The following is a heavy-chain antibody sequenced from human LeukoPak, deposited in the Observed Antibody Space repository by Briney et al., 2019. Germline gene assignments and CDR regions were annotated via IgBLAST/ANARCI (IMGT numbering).Heavy chain of an antibody. CDR3: AIDSSLPTGGGNLCY. CDR2: IYYSGST. J-gene: IGHJ4*02. V-gene: IGHV4-59*12. D-gene: IGHD4-23*01. Sequence: TPSETTPLTCTVSGRSIGSCYWNWIRQFPGKGLEWIGYIYYSGSTNYNPSLKSRVTMSVDTSKNQFSLKLSSVTAADTAVYYCAIDSSLPTGGGNLCYWGPLALVTVSS. CDR1: GRSIGSCY.